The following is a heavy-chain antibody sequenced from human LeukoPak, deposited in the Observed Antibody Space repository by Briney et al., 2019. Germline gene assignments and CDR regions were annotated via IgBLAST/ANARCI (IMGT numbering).Heavy chain of an antibody. CDR1: GFTFSSYS. J-gene: IGHJ6*03. CDR3: AKGYCSSTSCHLYYYYYMDV. Sequence: GGSLRLSCAASGFTFSSYSMHWVRQAPGKGLEWVAFIRYDGSNKYYADSVRGRFTISRDNSKNTLYLQMNSLRAEDTAVYYCAKGYCSSTSCHLYYYYYMDVWGKGTTVTVSS. V-gene: IGHV3-30*02. CDR2: IRYDGSNK. D-gene: IGHD2-2*01.